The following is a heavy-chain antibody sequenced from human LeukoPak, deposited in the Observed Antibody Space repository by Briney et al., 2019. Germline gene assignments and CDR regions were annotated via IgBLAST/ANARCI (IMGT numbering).Heavy chain of an antibody. CDR2: IYPGDSDT. Sequence: GESLKISCEGSGYSFTSYWIGWVRQMPGKGLEWMGIIYPGDSDTRYSPSFQGQVTISADKSISTAYLQRSSLKASDTAMYYCARQRSSSWYEGDYWGQGTLVTVSS. CDR3: ARQRSSSWYEGDY. V-gene: IGHV5-51*01. CDR1: GYSFTSYW. D-gene: IGHD6-13*01. J-gene: IGHJ4*02.